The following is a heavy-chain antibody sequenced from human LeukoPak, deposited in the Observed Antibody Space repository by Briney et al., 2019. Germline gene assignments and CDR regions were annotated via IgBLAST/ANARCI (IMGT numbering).Heavy chain of an antibody. CDR2: ISYDGGNK. V-gene: IGHV3-30-3*01. Sequence: GGSLRLSCAASGFTFSSYAMHWVRQAPGKGLEWVAVISYDGGNKYYADSVKGRFTISRDNSKNTLYLQMNSLRTEDTAVYYCARGYDFWSGYYNWFDPWGQGTLVTVSS. CDR1: GFTFSSYA. J-gene: IGHJ5*02. D-gene: IGHD3-3*01. CDR3: ARGYDFWSGYYNWFDP.